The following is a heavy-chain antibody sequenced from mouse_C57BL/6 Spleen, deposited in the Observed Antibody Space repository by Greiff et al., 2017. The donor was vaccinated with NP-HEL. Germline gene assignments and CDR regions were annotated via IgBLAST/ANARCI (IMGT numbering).Heavy chain of an antibody. Sequence: QVQLKESGAELVRPGSSVKLSCKASGYTFTSYWMDWVKQRPGQGLEWIGNIYPSDSETHYNQKFKDKATLTVDKSSSTAYMQLSSLTSEDSAVYYCARTGTRWYFDVWGTGTTVTVSS. V-gene: IGHV1-61*01. CDR2: IYPSDSET. D-gene: IGHD3-3*01. CDR3: ARTGTRWYFDV. J-gene: IGHJ1*03. CDR1: GYTFTSYW.